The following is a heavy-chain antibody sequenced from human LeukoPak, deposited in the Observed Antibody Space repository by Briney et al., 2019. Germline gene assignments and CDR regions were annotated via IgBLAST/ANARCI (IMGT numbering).Heavy chain of an antibody. CDR2: IYYSGST. D-gene: IGHD4-17*01. J-gene: IGHJ4*02. CDR3: ARDHGHFPDY. CDR1: GFSVRDNY. Sequence: GSLRLSCAASGFSVRDNYMSWVRQPPGKGLEWIGRIYYSGSTYYNPSLKSRVTISVDTPKNQFSLKLSSVTAADTAVYYCARDHGHFPDYWGQGTLVTVSS. V-gene: IGHV4-4*02.